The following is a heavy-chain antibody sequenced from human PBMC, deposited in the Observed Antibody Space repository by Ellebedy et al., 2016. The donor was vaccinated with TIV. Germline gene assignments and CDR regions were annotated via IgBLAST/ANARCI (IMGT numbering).Heavy chain of an antibody. CDR3: ARVSSGYSSGYYYRYYYYYGMDV. J-gene: IGHJ6*02. CDR1: GGSFSGYY. Sequence: GSLRLSCAVYGGSFSGYYWSWIRQPPGKGLEWIGEINHSGSTNYNPSLKNRVTISVDTSKNQFSLKLSSVTAADTAVYYCARVSSGYSSGYYYRYYYYYGMDVWGQGTTVTVSS. D-gene: IGHD3-22*01. V-gene: IGHV4-34*01. CDR2: INHSGST.